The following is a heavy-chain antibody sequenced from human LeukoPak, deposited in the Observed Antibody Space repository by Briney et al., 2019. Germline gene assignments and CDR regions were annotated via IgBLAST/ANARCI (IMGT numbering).Heavy chain of an antibody. D-gene: IGHD6-13*01. J-gene: IGHJ5*02. CDR2: IDGSGDNR. CDR3: ARPRIAAAGRIPGWFDP. V-gene: IGHV3-23*01. CDR1: GFTFKNYA. Sequence: GGSLRLSCAASGFTFKNYAMSWVRQAPGKGLEWVSSIDGSGDNRYYADSVKGRFTISRDNSKNTLYLQMNSLRAEDTAVYYCARPRIAAAGRIPGWFDPWGQGTLVTVSS.